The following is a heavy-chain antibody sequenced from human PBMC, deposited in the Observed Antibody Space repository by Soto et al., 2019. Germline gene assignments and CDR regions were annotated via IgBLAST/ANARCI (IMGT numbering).Heavy chain of an antibody. D-gene: IGHD5-12*01. V-gene: IGHV4-39*01. Sequence: SETLSLTCIVSGGSISSSSYYWGWIRQPPGKGLEWIGSIYYSGSTYYNPSLKSRVTISVDTSKNQFSLKLSSVTAADTAVYYCASIVATIMGFDYWGQGTLVTVSS. CDR2: IYYSGST. CDR3: ASIVATIMGFDY. CDR1: GGSISSSSYY. J-gene: IGHJ4*02.